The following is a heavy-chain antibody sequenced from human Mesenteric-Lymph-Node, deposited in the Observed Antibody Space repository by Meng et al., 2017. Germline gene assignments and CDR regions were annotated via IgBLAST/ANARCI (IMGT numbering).Heavy chain of an antibody. CDR1: GFTFSSSA. Sequence: GESLKISCAASGFTFSSSAINWVRQAPGKGLEWVSAISGDSVTTYYADSVKGRFTVSRDNYQNTLYLQMNSLRVEDTALYYCARPKGPSSGQAHFEYWGQGTMVTVSS. D-gene: IGHD2-8*02. CDR3: ARPKGPSSGQAHFEY. CDR2: ISGDSVTT. V-gene: IGHV3-23*01. J-gene: IGHJ4*02.